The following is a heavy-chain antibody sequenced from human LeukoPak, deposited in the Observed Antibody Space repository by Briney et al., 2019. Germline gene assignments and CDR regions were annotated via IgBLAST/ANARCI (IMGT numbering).Heavy chain of an antibody. Sequence: GESLKISCKGSGYSFTSYWIGWVRQMPGKGLEWMGIIYPGDSDTRYSPSFQGQVIISADKSISTAYLQWSSLKASDTAMYYCARHLYSSSWSLYYYYYMDVWGKGTTVTVSS. CDR2: IYPGDSDT. CDR1: GYSFTSYW. J-gene: IGHJ6*03. V-gene: IGHV5-51*01. D-gene: IGHD6-13*01. CDR3: ARHLYSSSWSLYYYYYMDV.